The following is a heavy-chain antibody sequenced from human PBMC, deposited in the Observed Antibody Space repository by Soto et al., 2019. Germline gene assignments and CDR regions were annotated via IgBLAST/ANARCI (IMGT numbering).Heavy chain of an antibody. CDR2: ISYSGST. CDR1: GGSISSGDYY. CDR3: ARGQAAAPAMDV. Sequence: SETLSLTCSVSGGSISSGDYYWTWIRQPPGKGLEWVGYISYSGSTFYSPSLKRRVTISVDRSKNQFSLKLSSVTAADTAVYYCARGQAAAPAMDVWGQGTTVTVSS. D-gene: IGHD6-13*01. J-gene: IGHJ6*02. V-gene: IGHV4-30-4*01.